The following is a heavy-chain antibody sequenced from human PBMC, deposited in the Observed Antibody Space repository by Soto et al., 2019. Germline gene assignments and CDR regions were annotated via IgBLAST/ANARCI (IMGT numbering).Heavy chain of an antibody. CDR1: GCSISMRSCY. CDR2: IYYSGST. D-gene: IGHD6-6*01. V-gene: IGHV4-39*01. CDR3: ARHRARNWFDP. J-gene: IGHJ5*02. Sequence: SVTQSHTGLVAGCSISMRSCYWGWIRQPPGKGLEWIGSIYYSGSTYYNPSLKSRVTISVDTSKNQFSLKLSSVTAADTAVFYCARHRARNWFDPWGQGNLVTGSS.